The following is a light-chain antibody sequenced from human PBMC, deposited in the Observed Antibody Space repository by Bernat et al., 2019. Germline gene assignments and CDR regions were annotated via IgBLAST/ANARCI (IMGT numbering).Light chain of an antibody. CDR3: QQYNTYSRT. V-gene: IGKV1-5*03. J-gene: IGKJ1*01. Sequence: DIQMTQSPSTLSASVGDRVTITCRASQSIGSWLAWYQQKPGKAPKLLIYKASNLESGVPSRFSGSGSGTEFTLTISSLQPDDFPTYYCQQYNTYSRTFGQGTKVEIK. CDR1: QSIGSW. CDR2: KAS.